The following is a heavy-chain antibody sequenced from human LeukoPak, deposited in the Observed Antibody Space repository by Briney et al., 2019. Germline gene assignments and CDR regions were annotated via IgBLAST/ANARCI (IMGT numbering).Heavy chain of an antibody. J-gene: IGHJ4*02. CDR3: AKGSGLVAHSPFDY. Sequence: GGSLRLSCAASGFTFSNYAMSWVRQALGKGLEWVSGSTDSGSSTNYADSVKGRFTISRDKSKNTLYLQMNSLRAEDTAIYYCAKGSGLVAHSPFDYWGQGTLVTVSS. CDR1: GFTFSNYA. V-gene: IGHV3-23*01. D-gene: IGHD2-15*01. CDR2: STDSGSST.